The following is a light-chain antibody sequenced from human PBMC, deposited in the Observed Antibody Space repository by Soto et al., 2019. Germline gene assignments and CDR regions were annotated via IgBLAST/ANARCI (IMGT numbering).Light chain of an antibody. CDR3: TSYTSSTSVV. V-gene: IGLV2-14*01. Sequence: QSALTQPASVSGSPGQSITISYTGTNSDVGGFNYVSWYQHHPGKAPKLMIYEVNNRPSGVSNRFSGSKSGNTASLTISGLQTEDEADYYCTSYTSSTSVVFGGGTKVTVL. J-gene: IGLJ3*02. CDR2: EVN. CDR1: NSDVGGFNY.